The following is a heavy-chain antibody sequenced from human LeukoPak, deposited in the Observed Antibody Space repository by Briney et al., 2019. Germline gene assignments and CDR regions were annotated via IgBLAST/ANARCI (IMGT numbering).Heavy chain of an antibody. V-gene: IGHV1-46*03. CDR3: VREYHGGYFDF. D-gene: IGHD3-16*01. CDR2: VYPSAGTS. Sequence: ASVKVSCKASGYIFTGYYMRWVRQAPGQGLEWLGVVYPSAGTSDPAQRFRARITLSDDTSTSTAYMELRSLKSEDTAIYFCVREYHGGYFDFWGQGTLVTVSS. J-gene: IGHJ4*02. CDR1: GYIFTGYY.